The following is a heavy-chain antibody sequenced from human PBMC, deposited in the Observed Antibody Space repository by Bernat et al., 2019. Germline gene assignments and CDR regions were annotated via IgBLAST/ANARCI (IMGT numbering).Heavy chain of an antibody. D-gene: IGHD3-10*01. CDR1: VGSISSSSYY. CDR3: ARHTITMVRGVITPNWFDP. J-gene: IGHJ5*02. CDR2: IYYSGST. Sequence: QLQLQESGPGLVKPSETLSLICTVSVGSISSSSYYWGWIRQPPGKGLEWIGSIYYSGSTYYNPSLKSRVTISVDTSKNQFSLKLSSVTAADTAVYYCARHTITMVRGVITPNWFDPWGQGTLVTVSS. V-gene: IGHV4-39*01.